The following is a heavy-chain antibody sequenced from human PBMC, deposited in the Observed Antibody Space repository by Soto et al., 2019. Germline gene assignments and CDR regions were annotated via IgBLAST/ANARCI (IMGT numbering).Heavy chain of an antibody. CDR2: IIPMFSTP. Sequence: SVKVSCKASGGNIRSEAISWVRQAPGHGLEWMGRIIPMFSTPHYAQKFQGRVTIIADESTTTVNMEMRGLTYEDTAVYYCARAQFSDILTADDYGMDVWGQGTSVTVSS. CDR1: GGNIRSEA. CDR3: ARAQFSDILTADDYGMDV. D-gene: IGHD3-9*01. V-gene: IGHV1-69*13. J-gene: IGHJ6*02.